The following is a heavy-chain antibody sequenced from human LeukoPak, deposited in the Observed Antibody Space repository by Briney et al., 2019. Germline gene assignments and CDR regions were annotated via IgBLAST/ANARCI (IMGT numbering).Heavy chain of an antibody. CDR2: IYRSGST. D-gene: IGHD3-9*01. J-gene: IGHJ5*02. CDR3: AREVLYNPNGYDILTGPHDNWFDP. CDR1: GGSISSSNW. V-gene: IGHV4-4*02. Sequence: SGTLSLTCAVSGGSISSSNWWSWVRQPPWKGLEWIVEIYRSGSTNYNPSLKSRVTISVDKSKNQFSLKLSSVTAADTAVYYCAREVLYNPNGYDILTGPHDNWFDPWGQGTLVTVSS.